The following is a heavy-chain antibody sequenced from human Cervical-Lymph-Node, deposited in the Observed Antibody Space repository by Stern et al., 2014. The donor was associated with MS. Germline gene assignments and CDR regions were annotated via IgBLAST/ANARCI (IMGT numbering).Heavy chain of an antibody. Sequence: VQLVQSGADVKKPGSSVRVSCKASGGISWLRQAPGQGLEWMGGIIPFVGTGTVNYAQNFQGRLTIIADTSTNTTYLELGSLRFDDTAVYYGARGAGDNWFDPWGQGTLVSVSS. D-gene: IGHD3-10*01. J-gene: IGHJ5*02. V-gene: IGHV1-69*06. CDR2: IIPFVGTGTV. CDR1: GG. CDR3: ARGAGDNWFDP.